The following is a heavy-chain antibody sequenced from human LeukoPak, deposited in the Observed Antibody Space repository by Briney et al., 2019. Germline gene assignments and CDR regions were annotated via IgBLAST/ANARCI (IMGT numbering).Heavy chain of an antibody. V-gene: IGHV3-23*01. D-gene: IGHD5-24*01. J-gene: IGHJ4*02. CDR1: GFTFSSYA. Sequence: GGSLRLSCAASGFTFSSYAMSWVRQAPGEGLEWVSAISGSGGSTYYADSVKGRFTISRDNSMNTLYLQMNSLRAEDTAVYYCAKDVHVRVATILWPYYFDYWGQGTLVTVSS. CDR3: AKDVHVRVATILWPYYFDY. CDR2: ISGSGGST.